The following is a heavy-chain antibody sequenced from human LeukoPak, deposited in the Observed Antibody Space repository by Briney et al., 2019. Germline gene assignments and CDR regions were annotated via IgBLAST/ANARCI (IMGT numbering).Heavy chain of an antibody. J-gene: IGHJ3*02. CDR3: AKDHSYDFWSGYSNDAFDI. CDR1: GFTFSSYA. Sequence: GGSLRLSCAASGFTFSSYAMSWVRQAPGKGLEWVSAISGSGGSTYYADSVKGRFTISRDNSKNTLYLQMNSLRAEDTAVYHCAKDHSYDFWSGYSNDAFDIWGQGTMVTVSS. V-gene: IGHV3-23*01. D-gene: IGHD3-3*01. CDR2: ISGSGGST.